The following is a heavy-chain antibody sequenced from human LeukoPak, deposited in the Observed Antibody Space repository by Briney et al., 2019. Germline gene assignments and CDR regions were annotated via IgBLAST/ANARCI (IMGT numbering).Heavy chain of an antibody. CDR2: FIPIFGTA. CDR3: ARSPPGLIYMDV. J-gene: IGHJ6*03. D-gene: IGHD2-8*01. CDR1: GGTFSSYA. Sequence: GGSVKVSCKASGGTFSSYAIRWVRQAPGQGFEWMGSFIPIFGTANYAQNFQGRVMINADEYTSTAYMELSSLRSEDTAEYYCARSPPGLIYMDVWGKGTTVSVSS. V-gene: IGHV1-69*01.